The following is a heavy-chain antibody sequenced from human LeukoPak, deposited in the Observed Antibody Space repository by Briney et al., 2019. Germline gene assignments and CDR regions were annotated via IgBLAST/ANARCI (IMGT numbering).Heavy chain of an antibody. V-gene: IGHV1-18*01. D-gene: IGHD1-14*01. J-gene: IGHJ4*02. Sequence: ASVKVSCKASGYTFTTYGISWVRQAPGQGLEWMGWISAYTGNINYAQKLQDRVTMTTDTSTSTAYMELRSLRSDDTAVYYCARENTVRNRDFDYWGQGTLVTVSS. CDR3: ARENTVRNRDFDY. CDR1: GYTFTTYG. CDR2: ISAYTGNI.